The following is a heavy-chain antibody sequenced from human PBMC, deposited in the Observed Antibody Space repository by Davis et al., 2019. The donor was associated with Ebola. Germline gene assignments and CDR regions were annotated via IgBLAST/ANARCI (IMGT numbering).Heavy chain of an antibody. CDR1: GFIFRDYG. D-gene: IGHD2-15*01. Sequence: PGGSLRLSCAASGFIFRDYGMHWVRQAPGKGLEWVAMTSYDETNIHYADSVRGRFTISRDNSKNTLYLQMNSLRSEDTAVYYCAKDAATVVVLAAMDYWGQGTLVTVSS. CDR2: TSYDETNI. CDR3: AKDAATVVVLAAMDY. J-gene: IGHJ4*02. V-gene: IGHV3-30*18.